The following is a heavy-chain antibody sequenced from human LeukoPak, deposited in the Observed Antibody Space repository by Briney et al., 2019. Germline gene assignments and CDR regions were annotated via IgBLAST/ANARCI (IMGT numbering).Heavy chain of an antibody. CDR1: GFTFSSYA. CDR3: ARDRWIFDY. J-gene: IGHJ4*02. Sequence: GGSLRLSCAASGFTFSSYAMHWVRQAPGKGLEWVAVISYDGSNKYYADSVKGRSTISRDNSKNTLYLQMNSLRVEDTAVYYCARDRWIFDYWGQGTLVTVSS. V-gene: IGHV3-30*04. D-gene: IGHD5-12*01. CDR2: ISYDGSNK.